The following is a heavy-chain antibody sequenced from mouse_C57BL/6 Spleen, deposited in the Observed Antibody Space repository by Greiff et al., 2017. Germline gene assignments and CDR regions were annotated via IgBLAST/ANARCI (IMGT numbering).Heavy chain of an antibody. V-gene: IGHV5-17*01. CDR3: ARYDGPYAMDY. CDR1: GFTFSDYG. D-gene: IGHD2-3*01. CDR2: ISSGSSTI. J-gene: IGHJ4*01. Sequence: EVQVVESGGGLVKPGGSLKLSCAASGFTFSDYGMHWVRQAPEKGLEWVAYISSGSSTIYYADTVKGRFTISRDNAKNTLFLQMTSLRSEDTAMYYCARYDGPYAMDYWGQGTSVTVSS.